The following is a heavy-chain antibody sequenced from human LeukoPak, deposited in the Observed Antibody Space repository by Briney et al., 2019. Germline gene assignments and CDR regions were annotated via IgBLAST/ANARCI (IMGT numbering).Heavy chain of an antibody. CDR3: ARQYSCGGDCYYYYYMDV. CDR1: GYSFTSYW. Sequence: GESLKISCKGSGYSFTSYWIGWVRQMPGKGLEWMGIIYPGDSDTRYSPSFQGQVTISADKSISTAYLQWSSLKASDTAMYYCARQYSCGGDCYYYYYMDVWGKGTTVTVSS. CDR2: IYPGDSDT. D-gene: IGHD2-21*01. J-gene: IGHJ6*03. V-gene: IGHV5-51*01.